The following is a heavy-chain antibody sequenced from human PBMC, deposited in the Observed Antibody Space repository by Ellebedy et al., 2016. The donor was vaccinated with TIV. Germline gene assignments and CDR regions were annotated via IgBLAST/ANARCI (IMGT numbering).Heavy chain of an antibody. J-gene: IGHJ4*02. Sequence: GESLKISCAASGFTVSSAYMSWVRQAPGKGLEWVSVIFSGGSTYYADSVKGRFAISRDNSKNTLSLQMNSLRAEDAAVYYCARGQGQSGGSRPFDFWGQGTLVTVSS. V-gene: IGHV3-66*01. CDR3: ARGQGQSGGSRPFDF. CDR1: GFTVSSAY. D-gene: IGHD2-15*01. CDR2: IFSGGST.